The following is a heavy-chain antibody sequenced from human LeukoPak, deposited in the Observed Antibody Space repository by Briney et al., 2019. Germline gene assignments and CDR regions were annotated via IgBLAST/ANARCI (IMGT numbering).Heavy chain of an antibody. CDR1: GASISSYY. CDR3: ARGVGPTYYDFWSGYSSYYYYYMDV. CDR2: IYYSGST. Sequence: SETLSLTCTVSGASISSYYWSWIRQLPGKGLEWIGYIYYSGSTYYNPSLKSRVTISVDTSKNQFSLKLSSVTAADTAVYYCARGVGPTYYDFWSGYSSYYYYYMDVWGKGTTVTVSS. V-gene: IGHV4-59*06. J-gene: IGHJ6*03. D-gene: IGHD3-3*01.